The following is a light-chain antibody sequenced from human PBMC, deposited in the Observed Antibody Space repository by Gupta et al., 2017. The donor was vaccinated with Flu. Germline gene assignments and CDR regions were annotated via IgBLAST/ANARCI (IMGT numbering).Light chain of an antibody. CDR2: DAS. J-gene: IGKJ1*01. CDR1: QDIRIY. CDR3: QQYENLPT. Sequence: QSPSSLSASVGDRVTITCQASQDIRIYLNWYQQRPGKAPKLLIYDASNLENGVPSRFSGSGSGTHFTFTISSLQPEDIATYYGQQYENLPTFGQGTKVEIK. V-gene: IGKV1-33*01.